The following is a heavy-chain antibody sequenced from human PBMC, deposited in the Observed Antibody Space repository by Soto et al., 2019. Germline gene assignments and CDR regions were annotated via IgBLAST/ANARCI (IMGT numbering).Heavy chain of an antibody. CDR3: AREVGKVGYSSSSCDY. J-gene: IGHJ4*02. CDR1: GYTFTGHY. Sequence: QVQLVQSGAEVKKPGASVKVSCKASGYTFTGHYMYWVRQAFGQGLEWMGWINPDNGGTSYAQKFQGRVTMTTDTSISTAYMELSRLTSDETDVYYCAREVGKVGYSSSSCDYWGQGSLVTVST. CDR2: INPDNGGT. D-gene: IGHD6-6*01. V-gene: IGHV1-2*02.